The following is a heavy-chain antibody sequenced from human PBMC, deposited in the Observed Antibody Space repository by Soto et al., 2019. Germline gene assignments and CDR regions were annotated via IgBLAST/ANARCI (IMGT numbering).Heavy chain of an antibody. V-gene: IGHV4-59*01. CDR3: ARTYNWDGYDY. Sequence: TSETLSLTCTVSGGSISSYYWSWIRQPPGKGLEWIGYIYYSGSTNYNPSLKSRVTISVDTSKNQFSLKLSSVTAADTAVYYCARTYNWDGYDYWGRGTLVTVSS. CDR2: IYYSGST. D-gene: IGHD1-20*01. CDR1: GGSISSYY. J-gene: IGHJ4*02.